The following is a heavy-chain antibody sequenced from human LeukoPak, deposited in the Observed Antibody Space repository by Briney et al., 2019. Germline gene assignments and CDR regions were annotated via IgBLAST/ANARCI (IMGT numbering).Heavy chain of an antibody. CDR3: ARDGKDSNGWYRAFDI. V-gene: IGHV3-74*01. D-gene: IGHD6-19*01. CDR1: GFSFSSYW. CDR2: INSDGSST. Sequence: GGSLRLSCAASGFSFSSYWMHWVRQAPGKGLVWVSRINSDGSSTSYADSVKGRFTISRDNAKNTLYLQMNSLRAEDTAVYYCARDGKDSNGWYRAFDIWGQGTMVTVSS. J-gene: IGHJ3*02.